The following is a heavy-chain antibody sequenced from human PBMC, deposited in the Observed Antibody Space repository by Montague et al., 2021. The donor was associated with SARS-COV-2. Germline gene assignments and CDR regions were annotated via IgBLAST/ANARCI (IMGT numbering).Heavy chain of an antibody. Sequence: SLRLSCAASGFTFGGYDMNWVRQAPGKGLEWVSAIGIGGDTYYLGSVKGRFIISRENAKNSLYRQMNSLRVGDTAVYYCARGGEWSSSSLPDYWGQGTLVTVSS. J-gene: IGHJ4*02. CDR3: ARGGEWSSSSLPDY. CDR2: IGIGGDT. CDR1: GFTFGGYD. D-gene: IGHD6-6*01. V-gene: IGHV3-13*04.